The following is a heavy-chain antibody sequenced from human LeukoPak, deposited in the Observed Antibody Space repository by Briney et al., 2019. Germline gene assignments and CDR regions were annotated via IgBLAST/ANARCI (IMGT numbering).Heavy chain of an antibody. D-gene: IGHD4-17*01. CDR3: ARDRGAGPDY. CDR1: GFTFSSNW. V-gene: IGHV3-7*01. Sequence: GGSLRLSCAASGFTFSSNWMSRVRQAPGKGLEWVANINQYESEKYYVDSVKGRFTISRDNAKNSLYLQMNSLRAEDTAVYYCARDRGAGPDYWGQGTLVTVSS. J-gene: IGHJ4*02. CDR2: INQYESEK.